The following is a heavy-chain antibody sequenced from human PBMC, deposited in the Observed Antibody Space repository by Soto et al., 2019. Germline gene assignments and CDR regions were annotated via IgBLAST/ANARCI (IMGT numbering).Heavy chain of an antibody. V-gene: IGHV1-3*01. D-gene: IGHD3-22*01. CDR2: MNASSGNT. Sequence: ASVKASCKASGYTFTSYAMHWVRQAPGQGLEWMGWMNASSGNTDYAQKFQGRVTMTRDTSANTAYMELSSLISEDPSVYYCAGPTDYDDCLDLWGQGTLVTVSS. CDR1: GYTFTSYA. CDR3: AGPTDYDDCLDL. J-gene: IGHJ4*02.